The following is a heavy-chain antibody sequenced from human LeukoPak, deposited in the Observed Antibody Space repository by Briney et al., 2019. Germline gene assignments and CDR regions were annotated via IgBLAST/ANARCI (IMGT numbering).Heavy chain of an antibody. CDR3: ARVGYRPAAIDY. CDR2: IYSGGST. J-gene: IGHJ4*02. D-gene: IGHD5-18*01. V-gene: IGHV3-53*01. Sequence: GGSLRLSCAASGFTVSSNYMSWVRQAPGEGLVWVSVIYSGGSTYYADSVKGRFTISRDNSKNTLYLQMNSLRAEDTAVYYCARVGYRPAAIDYWGQGTLVTVSS. CDR1: GFTVSSNY.